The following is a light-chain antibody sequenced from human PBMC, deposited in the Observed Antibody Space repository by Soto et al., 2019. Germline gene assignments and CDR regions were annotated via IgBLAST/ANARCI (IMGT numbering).Light chain of an antibody. CDR1: QDINNY. CDR3: QQYENVPYT. V-gene: IGKV1-33*01. Sequence: DIQMTQSPSSLSASIGDRVTITCQASQDINNYLNWYQQKPGKAPKLLIYDASNLETGVHSRFSGSGSGTDFPFTLSSLQPEDIATYFCQQYENVPYTFGQGTKLEI. J-gene: IGKJ2*01. CDR2: DAS.